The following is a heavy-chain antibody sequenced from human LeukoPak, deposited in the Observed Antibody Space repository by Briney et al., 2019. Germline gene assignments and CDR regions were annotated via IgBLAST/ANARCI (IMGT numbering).Heavy chain of an antibody. CDR1: GYSFTSYC. CDR2: IYPGDSDT. V-gene: IGHV5-51*01. Sequence: GESLKISCKGSGYSFTSYCTVWVRQMPGKGLEWMGIIYPGDSDTRYSPSFQGQVTISADKSINTAYLQWSSLKASDTAMYYCVRLANDAFDIWGQGTMVTVSS. CDR3: VRLANDAFDI. D-gene: IGHD6-13*01. J-gene: IGHJ3*02.